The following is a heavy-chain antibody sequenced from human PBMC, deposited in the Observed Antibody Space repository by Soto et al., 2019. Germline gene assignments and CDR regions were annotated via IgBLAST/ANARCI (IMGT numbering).Heavy chain of an antibody. CDR1: GFDFSAYV. CDR3: AKDRHGKNNWFES. J-gene: IGHJ5*01. V-gene: IGHV3-23*01. Sequence: TGGSLRLSCAASGFDFSAYVMVWVRRGQGKGLEWVSSISGTGGETRYADSVRGRFIISRDNSKNTVSLQMRSLRVDDSAVYYCAKDRHGKNNWFESWGQGTLVTVSS. CDR2: ISGTGGET. D-gene: IGHD4-17*01.